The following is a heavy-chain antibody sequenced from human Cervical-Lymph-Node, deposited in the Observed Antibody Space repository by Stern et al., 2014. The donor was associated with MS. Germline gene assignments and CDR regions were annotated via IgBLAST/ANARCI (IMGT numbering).Heavy chain of an antibody. CDR2: IKSKRHDETT. CDR1: GFIFSDAW. Sequence: EMQLVESGGGLVKPGESLRVSYAGSGFIFSDAWMSWVRQAPGKGLEWVGRIKSKRHDETTDYAAPVKGRFIISRDDSENTLYLQLNSLRTEDTAVYYCATDDYGNTRGGWESDAFDMWGQGTMVTVSS. J-gene: IGHJ3*02. V-gene: IGHV3-15*01. CDR3: ATDDYGNTRGGWESDAFDM. D-gene: IGHD4-11*01.